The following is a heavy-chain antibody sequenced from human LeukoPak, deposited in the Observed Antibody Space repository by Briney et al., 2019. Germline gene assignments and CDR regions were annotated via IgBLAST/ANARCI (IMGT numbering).Heavy chain of an antibody. CDR2: ISAYNGGT. CDR3: ARVGGYSGYDSHY. Sequence: ASVKVSCKASGFTFTNYGISWVRQAPGQGLEWMGWISAYNGGTNYAQKLQDRVTMTTDTSTSTAYMELSSLRSEDTAVYYCARVGGYSGYDSHYWGQGTLVTVSS. D-gene: IGHD5-12*01. CDR1: GFTFTNYG. J-gene: IGHJ4*02. V-gene: IGHV1-18*01.